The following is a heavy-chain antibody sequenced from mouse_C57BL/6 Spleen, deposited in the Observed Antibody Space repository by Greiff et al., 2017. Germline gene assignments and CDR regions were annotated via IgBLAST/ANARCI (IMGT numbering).Heavy chain of an antibody. CDR3: ARRGGLRTYFDV. Sequence: DVQLQESGPELVKPGASVKIPCKASGYTFTDYNMDWVKQSHGKSLEWIGDINPNNGGTIYNQKFKGKATLTVDKSSSTAYMELRSLTSEDTAVYYCARRGGLRTYFDVWGTGTTVTVSS. CDR2: INPNNGGT. CDR1: GYTFTDYN. J-gene: IGHJ1*03. V-gene: IGHV1-18*01. D-gene: IGHD2-2*01.